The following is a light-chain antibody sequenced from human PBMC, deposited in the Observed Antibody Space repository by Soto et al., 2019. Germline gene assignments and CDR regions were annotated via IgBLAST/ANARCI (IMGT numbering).Light chain of an antibody. CDR1: QSAGSK. CDR2: GAS. CDR3: QQYNNWPLT. V-gene: IGKV3D-15*01. Sequence: EIVMTQSPATLSVSPGERATPSCRASQSAGSKLAWYQQKPGQALRLLIYGASTRATGIPARFSGSGSGTEFTLTISSLQSEDFAVYYCQQYNNWPLTFGGGTKVEIK. J-gene: IGKJ4*01.